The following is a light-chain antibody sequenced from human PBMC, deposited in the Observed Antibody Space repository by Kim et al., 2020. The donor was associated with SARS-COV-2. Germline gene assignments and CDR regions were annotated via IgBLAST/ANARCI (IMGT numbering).Light chain of an antibody. Sequence: QTVVTQEPSLTVFPGGTVTLTCASSTGAVTSGYYPNWFQQKPGQVPRPLIYSAINRHSWAPARFSGSLLGDKAALTLSGVQPEDEADYYCLLYYGDTVIFGGGTQLTVL. CDR1: TGAVTSGYY. J-gene: IGLJ2*01. CDR2: SAI. CDR3: LLYYGDTVI. V-gene: IGLV7-43*01.